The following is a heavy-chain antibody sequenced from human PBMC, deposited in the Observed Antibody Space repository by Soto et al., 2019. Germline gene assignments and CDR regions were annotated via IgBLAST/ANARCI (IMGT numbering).Heavy chain of an antibody. Sequence: PSETLSLTCTVSGGSISSYYWSWIRQPPGKGLEWIGYIYYSGSTNYNPSLKSRVTISVDTSKNQFSLKLSSVTAADTAVYYCARVYPPEWQIIDYWGQGTLVTVSS. D-gene: IGHD3-3*01. CDR2: IYYSGST. J-gene: IGHJ4*02. V-gene: IGHV4-59*01. CDR1: GGSISSYY. CDR3: ARVYPPEWQIIDY.